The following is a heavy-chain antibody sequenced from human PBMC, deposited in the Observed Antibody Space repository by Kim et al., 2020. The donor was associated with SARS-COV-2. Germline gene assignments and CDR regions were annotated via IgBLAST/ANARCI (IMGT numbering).Heavy chain of an antibody. V-gene: IGHV3-15*01. CDR3: TTPGRGWGRGSPNGDF. CDR2: IKSKGDGGTT. D-gene: IGHD3-16*01. Sequence: GGSLRLSCAVSGLTFSDAWMSWVRQCPGRGLEWVGHIKSKGDGGTTDYATSMKGRFTLSRDDSRNTLYLQMDNLKPEDTAIYYCTTPGRGWGRGSPNGDFWGQGTLVSVSS. J-gene: IGHJ4*02. CDR1: GLTFSDAW.